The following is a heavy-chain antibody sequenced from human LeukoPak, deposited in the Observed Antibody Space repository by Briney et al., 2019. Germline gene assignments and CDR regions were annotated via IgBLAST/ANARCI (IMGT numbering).Heavy chain of an antibody. Sequence: GGSLRLSCAASGFTFSSYGMHWVRQAPGKGLEWVAVISYDGGNKYYADSVKGRFTISRDNSKNTLYLQMNSLRAEDTAVYYCAKDREGGYSSSWYGEPPDYWGQGTLVTVSS. D-gene: IGHD6-13*01. V-gene: IGHV3-30*18. CDR1: GFTFSSYG. CDR3: AKDREGGYSSSWYGEPPDY. CDR2: ISYDGGNK. J-gene: IGHJ4*02.